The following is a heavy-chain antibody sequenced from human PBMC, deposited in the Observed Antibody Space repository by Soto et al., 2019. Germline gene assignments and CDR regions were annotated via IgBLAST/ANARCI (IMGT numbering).Heavy chain of an antibody. V-gene: IGHV1-18*01. CDR1: GYTFTSYG. CDR2: ISAYNGNT. Sequence: ASVKVSCKASGYTFTSYGISWVRQAPGQGLEWMGWISAYNGNTNYAQKFQGRVTITADESTSTAYMELSSLRSEDTAVYYCARDLCSGGSCYGGFDYWGQGTLVTVSS. CDR3: ARDLCSGGSCYGGFDY. D-gene: IGHD2-15*01. J-gene: IGHJ4*02.